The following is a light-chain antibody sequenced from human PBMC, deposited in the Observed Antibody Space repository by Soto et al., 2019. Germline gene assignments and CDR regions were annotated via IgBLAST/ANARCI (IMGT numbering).Light chain of an antibody. V-gene: IGKV3-15*01. CDR2: GAS. J-gene: IGKJ5*01. Sequence: EKLLTQSPATLSLSPGERATLSCRASQSVSNNYSAWYQQKPGQAPRLLIYGASNRATGVPARFSGSGSGTEFTLTISRVQYEDFALYYCQHYNNWHPITFGQGTRLEIK. CDR3: QHYNNWHPIT. CDR1: QSVSNN.